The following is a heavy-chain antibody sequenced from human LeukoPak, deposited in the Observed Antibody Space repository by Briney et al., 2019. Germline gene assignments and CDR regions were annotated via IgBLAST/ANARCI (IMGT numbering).Heavy chain of an antibody. CDR2: IIPIFGTA. CDR1: GGTFISYA. CDR3: ARGDGTYYYDSSGYSTFDY. Sequence: ASVKVSCKASGGTFISYAISWVRQAPGQGLEWMGGIIPIFGTANYAQKFQGRVTITADESTSTAYMELSSLRSDDTAVYYCARGDGTYYYDSSGYSTFDYWGQGTLVTVSS. D-gene: IGHD3-22*01. J-gene: IGHJ4*02. V-gene: IGHV1-69*13.